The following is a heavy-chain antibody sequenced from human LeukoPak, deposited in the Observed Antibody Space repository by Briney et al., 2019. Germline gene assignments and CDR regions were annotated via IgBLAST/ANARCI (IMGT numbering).Heavy chain of an antibody. V-gene: IGHV3-30*09. CDR3: AKLGRDNNRKAFDI. Sequence: PGGSLRLSCAASGFTFSSYAMHWVRQAPGKGLEWVAVISYDGSNKYYADSVKGRFAISRDNSKNTLYLQMNSLRAEDTAVYYCAKLGRDNNRKAFDIWGQGTMVTISS. CDR2: ISYDGSNK. J-gene: IGHJ3*02. D-gene: IGHD1-14*01. CDR1: GFTFSSYA.